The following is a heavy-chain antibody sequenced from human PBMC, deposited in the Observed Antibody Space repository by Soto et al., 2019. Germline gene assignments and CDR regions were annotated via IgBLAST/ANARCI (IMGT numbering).Heavy chain of an antibody. D-gene: IGHD2-15*01. V-gene: IGHV3-11*06. Sequence: PGGSLRLSCTASGFSFSDYFMTWIRQAPGKGLEWLSYISSSSSYTKYVDSVKGRFTISRDNAKNLLYLQMNSLRPEDTALYYCARYNCSGRSCPIDYWGQGTLVTVSS. CDR2: ISSSSSYT. CDR1: GFSFSDYF. J-gene: IGHJ4*02. CDR3: ARYNCSGRSCPIDY.